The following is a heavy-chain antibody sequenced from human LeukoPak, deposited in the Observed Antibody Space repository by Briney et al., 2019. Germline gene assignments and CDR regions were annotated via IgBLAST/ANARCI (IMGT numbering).Heavy chain of an antibody. J-gene: IGHJ5*02. CDR1: GGSFSGYY. D-gene: IGHD5-12*01. CDR2: INHSGST. V-gene: IGHV4-34*01. Sequence: PSETLSLTCAVYGGSFSGYYWSWIRQPPGKGLEWIGEINHSGSTNYNPSLKSRVTISVDTSKNQFSLKLSSVTAADAAVYYCARAVSGYDRVNPWGQGTLVTVSS. CDR3: ARAVSGYDRVNP.